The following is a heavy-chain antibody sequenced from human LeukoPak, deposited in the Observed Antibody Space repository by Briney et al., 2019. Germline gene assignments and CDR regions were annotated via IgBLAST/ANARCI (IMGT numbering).Heavy chain of an antibody. CDR2: IRYDGSNK. D-gene: IGHD3-9*01. CDR1: GFTFSSYG. Sequence: GGSLRLSCAASGFTFSSYGMHWVRQAPGKGLEWVAFIRYDGSNKYYADSVKGRFTISRDNSKNTLYLQMNSLRAEDTAVYYCAKTSYYDILTGYYPREYYFDYWGQGTLVTVSS. J-gene: IGHJ4*02. CDR3: AKTSYYDILTGYYPREYYFDY. V-gene: IGHV3-30*02.